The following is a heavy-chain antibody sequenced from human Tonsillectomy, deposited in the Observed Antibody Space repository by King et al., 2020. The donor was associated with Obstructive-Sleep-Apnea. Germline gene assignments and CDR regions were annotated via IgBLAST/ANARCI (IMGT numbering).Heavy chain of an antibody. CDR3: ARGRLRHEFGLGGYFDY. CDR1: GGSVTTYY. CDR2: IYPSGST. V-gene: IGHV4-4*07. Sequence: VQLQESGPGLVKPSETLSLTCTVSGGSVTTYYWSWIRQPAGKGLEWIGRIYPSGSTNYNPSLKSRVTMSIDTSKSQFSMKLSSVTAADTAIYYCARGRLRHEFGLGGYFDYWGQGTLVTVSS. J-gene: IGHJ4*02. D-gene: IGHD3-16*01.